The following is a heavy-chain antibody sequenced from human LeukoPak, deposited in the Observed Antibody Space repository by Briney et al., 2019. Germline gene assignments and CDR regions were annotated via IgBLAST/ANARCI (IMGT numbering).Heavy chain of an antibody. CDR1: GYTFTSYG. J-gene: IGHJ4*02. CDR3: ARGDRGDGTFDY. Sequence: ASVKVSCKASGYTFTSYGFNWVRQAPGQGLEWMGWIIAYNGNTNYAQKLQGRVTMTTDTSTSTAYMELRSLRSDDTAVYYCARGDRGDGTFDYWGQGTLVTVSS. V-gene: IGHV1-18*01. D-gene: IGHD5-24*01. CDR2: IIAYNGNT.